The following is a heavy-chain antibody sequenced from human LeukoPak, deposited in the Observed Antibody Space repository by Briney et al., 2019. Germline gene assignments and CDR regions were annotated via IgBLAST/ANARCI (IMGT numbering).Heavy chain of an antibody. CDR2: IYYSGST. Sequence: SETLSLTCTVSGGSISSYYWSWIRQPPGKGLEWIGYIYYSGSTNYNPSLKSRVTISVDTSKNQFSLKLSSVTAADAAVYYCARLAVAATTWWFDPWGQGTLVTVSS. CDR3: ARLAVAATTWWFDP. J-gene: IGHJ5*02. CDR1: GGSISSYY. V-gene: IGHV4-59*08. D-gene: IGHD6-19*01.